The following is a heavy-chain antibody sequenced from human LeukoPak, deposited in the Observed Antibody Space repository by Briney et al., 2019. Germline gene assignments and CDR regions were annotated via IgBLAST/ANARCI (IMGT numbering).Heavy chain of an antibody. J-gene: IGHJ6*02. D-gene: IGHD1-14*01. V-gene: IGHV4-59*01. CDR2: IYYSGST. CDR1: GVSISSYY. CDR3: ARDSVDNRPYGMDV. Sequence: TASETLSLTCTVSGVSISSYYWSWIRQPPGKGLEWIGYIYYSGSTNYNPSLKSRDTISVDTSKNQFSLKLSSVTAADTAVYYCARDSVDNRPYGMDVWGQGTTVTVSS.